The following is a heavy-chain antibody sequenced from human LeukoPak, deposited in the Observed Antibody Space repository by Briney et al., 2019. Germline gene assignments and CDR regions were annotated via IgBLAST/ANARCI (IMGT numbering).Heavy chain of an antibody. CDR2: VSGSGDRM. D-gene: IGHD6-13*01. Sequence: RGSLRLSCAASGFTFSSYAMSWVRQAPGKGLEWVATVSGSGDRMYHADSVKGRFTISRDNSKNTIYPQMNSLRAEDTALYYCAKAAAAPGFDFWGQGTLVTVSS. J-gene: IGHJ4*02. CDR1: GFTFSSYA. V-gene: IGHV3-23*01. CDR3: AKAAAAPGFDF.